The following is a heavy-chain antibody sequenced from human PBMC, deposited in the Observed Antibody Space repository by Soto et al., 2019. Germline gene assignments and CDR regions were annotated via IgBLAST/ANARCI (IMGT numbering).Heavy chain of an antibody. Sequence: SETLSLTCAVYGGSFSGYYWSWIRQPPGKGLEWIGEINHSGSTNYNPSLKSRVTISVDTSKNQFSLKLSSVTAADTAVYYCARGRGGVYGSGSYYKPPPYYYYYMDVWGKGTTVTVSS. CDR2: INHSGST. CDR3: ARGRGGVYGSGSYYKPPPYYYYYMDV. D-gene: IGHD3-10*01. V-gene: IGHV4-34*01. J-gene: IGHJ6*03. CDR1: GGSFSGYY.